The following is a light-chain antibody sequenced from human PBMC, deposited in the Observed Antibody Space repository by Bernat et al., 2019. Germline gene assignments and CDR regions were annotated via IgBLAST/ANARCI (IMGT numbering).Light chain of an antibody. CDR3: QQSYSTLRSIT. Sequence: DIQMTQSPSSLSASVGDRVTITCRASQSISSYLNWYQQKPGKAPKLLIYAASSLQSGVPSRFSGSGSGTDFTLTISSLQPEDFATYYCQQSYSTLRSITFGQGTRLEI. V-gene: IGKV1-39*01. CDR1: QSISSY. CDR2: AAS. J-gene: IGKJ5*01.